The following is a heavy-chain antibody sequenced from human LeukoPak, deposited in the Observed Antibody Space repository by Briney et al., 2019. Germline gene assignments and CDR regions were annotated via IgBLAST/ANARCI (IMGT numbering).Heavy chain of an antibody. Sequence: GGSLRLSCATSGFTFSHYGMHWVRQAPGRGLDWVAHIRYDESDKYYADSVKGRFTISRDIPKNTLYLQMNSLRAEDTAVYYCAKHSSGYSLDVWGKGTTVTVSS. D-gene: IGHD3-22*01. V-gene: IGHV3-30*02. CDR3: AKHSSGYSLDV. CDR2: IRYDESDK. CDR1: GFTFSHYG. J-gene: IGHJ6*04.